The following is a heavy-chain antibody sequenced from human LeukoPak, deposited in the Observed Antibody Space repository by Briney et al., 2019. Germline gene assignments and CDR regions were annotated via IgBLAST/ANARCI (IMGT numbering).Heavy chain of an antibody. J-gene: IGHJ4*02. CDR3: ANHLACGSSSCPPFDS. CDR2: NSDRGTYI. CDR1: GGSISSYY. V-gene: IGHV3-21*01. Sequence: ETLSLTCTVSGGSISSYYWSWMRQPPGKGLEGVASNSDRGTYIYYADSLKGRFTISRDNAKNTLYLQMNSLRAEDTAVYYCANHLACGSSSCPPFDSCGQRTLVTVSP. D-gene: IGHD2-2*01.